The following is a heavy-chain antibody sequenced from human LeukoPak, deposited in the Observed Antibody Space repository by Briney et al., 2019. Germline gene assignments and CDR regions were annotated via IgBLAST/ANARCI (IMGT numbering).Heavy chain of an antibody. CDR2: ISSSSSTI. J-gene: IGHJ4*02. V-gene: IGHV3-48*01. D-gene: IGHD3-9*01. CDR1: GFTFSSYS. Sequence: GGSLRLSCAASGFTFSSYSMNWVRQAPGKGLEWVSYISSSSSTIYYADSVKGRFTISRDNAKNSLYLQMNSLRAEDTAVYYCAAEAARYFDWLPPFDYWGQGTLVTVSS. CDR3: AAEAARYFDWLPPFDY.